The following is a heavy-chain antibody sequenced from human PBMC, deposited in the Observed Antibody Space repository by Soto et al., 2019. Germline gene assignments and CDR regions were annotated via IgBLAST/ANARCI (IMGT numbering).Heavy chain of an antibody. CDR2: MNPNSGNT. J-gene: IGHJ6*02. D-gene: IGHD2-2*01. V-gene: IGHV1-8*01. Sequence: ASVKVSCKASGYTFTSYDINWVRHATGQGLEWMGWMNPNSGNTGYAQKFQGRVTMTRNTSISTAYMELSSLRSEDTDVYYCAREGYCSSTSCYYYYGMDVWGQGTTVTVSS. CDR3: AREGYCSSTSCYYYYGMDV. CDR1: GYTFTSYD.